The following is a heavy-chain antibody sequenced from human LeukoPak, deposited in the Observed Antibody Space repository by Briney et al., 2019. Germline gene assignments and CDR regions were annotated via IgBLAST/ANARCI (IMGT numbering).Heavy chain of an antibody. CDR1: GFTFSNAW. V-gene: IGHV3-15*01. D-gene: IGHD3-22*01. Sequence: GGSLRLSCAASGFTFSNAWMSWVRQAPGKGLEWVGRIKSKTDGGTTDYAAPVKGRFTISRDDSKNTLYLQMNSLRAEDTAVYYCARAPGYYDSSGPGGGQGTLVTVSS. CDR3: ARAPGYYDSSGPG. CDR2: IKSKTDGGTT. J-gene: IGHJ4*02.